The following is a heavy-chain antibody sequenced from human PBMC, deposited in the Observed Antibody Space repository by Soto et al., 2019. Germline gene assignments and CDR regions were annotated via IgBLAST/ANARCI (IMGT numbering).Heavy chain of an antibody. Sequence: SGTLSLTCVVSGASISNSHWLSWVRQPPGEGLEWIGEIYHSGSTNYNPSLGSRVTLSVDKSKNQFSLKLSSVTAADTAVYYCARGYYCGGGGRSGGDYWGQGTLVTVSS. J-gene: IGHJ4*02. CDR2: IYHSGST. D-gene: IGHD2-15*01. CDR1: GASISNSHW. V-gene: IGHV4-4*02. CDR3: ARGYYCGGGGRSGGDY.